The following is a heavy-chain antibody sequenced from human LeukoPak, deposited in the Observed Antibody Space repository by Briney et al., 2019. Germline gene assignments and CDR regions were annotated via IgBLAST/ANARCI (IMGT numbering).Heavy chain of an antibody. D-gene: IGHD5-24*01. CDR1: GFTFSSYG. CDR2: IRYDGSNK. J-gene: IGHJ4*02. CDR3: TKEGRRDGYNLMDY. V-gene: IGHV3-30*02. Sequence: PGGSLRLSCAASGFTFSSYGMHWVRQAPGKGLEWVAFIRYDGSNKYYADSVKGRFTISRDNSKNTLYLQMNSLRAEDTAVYYCTKEGRRDGYNLMDYWGQGTLVTVSS.